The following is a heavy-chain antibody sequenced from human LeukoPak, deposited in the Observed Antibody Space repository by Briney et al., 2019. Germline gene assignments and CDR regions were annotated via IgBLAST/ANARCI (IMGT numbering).Heavy chain of an antibody. CDR3: AKHYYGSGGGFDY. V-gene: IGHV3-7*01. D-gene: IGHD3-10*01. CDR2: INPDGGDK. J-gene: IGHJ4*02. Sequence: GGSLRLSCAASGFTFSSNWMSGVRQAPGKGLQWVANINPDGGDKYYADSVKGRFTISRDNVKNSLYLQMNSLRAEDTAMYYCAKHYYGSGGGFDYWGQGTLVTVSS. CDR1: GFTFSSNW.